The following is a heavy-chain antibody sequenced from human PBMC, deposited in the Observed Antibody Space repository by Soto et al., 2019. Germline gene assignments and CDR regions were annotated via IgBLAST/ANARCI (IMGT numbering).Heavy chain of an antibody. V-gene: IGHV4-39*01. CDR2: IYYSGST. CDR1: GGSMSSSSYY. CDR3: ASLWGIYYYGMDV. J-gene: IGHJ6*02. Sequence: SESLSLTCTVSGGSMSSSSYYWGWIRQPPGKGLEWIGSIYYSGSTYYNPSLKSLVTISVDTSKNQFSLKLSSVTAADTAVYYCASLWGIYYYGMDVWGQGTTVTASS. D-gene: IGHD3-16*01.